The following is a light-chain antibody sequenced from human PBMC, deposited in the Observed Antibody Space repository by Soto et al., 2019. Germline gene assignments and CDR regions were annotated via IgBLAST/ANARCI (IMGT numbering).Light chain of an antibody. CDR2: AAS. Sequence: DIQMTQSPSSLSASVGDRVTITCRASQGISNYFVWYQQKPGKVPKLLISAASTLQSGVPSRFSGSGSGTYFTLTISSLKPEDVATCYCHDYNSVLFTFGTGTKVDIK. J-gene: IGKJ3*01. CDR1: QGISNY. CDR3: HDYNSVLFT. V-gene: IGKV1-27*01.